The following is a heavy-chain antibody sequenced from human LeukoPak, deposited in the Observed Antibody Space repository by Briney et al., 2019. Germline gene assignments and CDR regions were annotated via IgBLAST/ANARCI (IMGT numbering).Heavy chain of an antibody. CDR3: ARGRKVPKNWFDP. J-gene: IGHJ5*02. CDR1: GYTFTSYD. D-gene: IGHD1-14*01. CDR2: MNPNSGNT. V-gene: IGHV1-8*03. Sequence: GASVKVSCKASGYTFTSYDINWVRQAAGQGLEWMGWMNPNSGNTGYTQKFQGRVTITRNTSISTAYMELSSLRSEDTAVYYCARGRKVPKNWFDPWGQGTLVTVSS.